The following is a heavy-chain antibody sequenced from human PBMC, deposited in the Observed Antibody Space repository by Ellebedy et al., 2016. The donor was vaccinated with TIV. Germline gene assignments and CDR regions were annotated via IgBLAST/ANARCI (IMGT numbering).Heavy chain of an antibody. CDR2: IDPSDSYT. CDR1: GYRFTSYW. V-gene: IGHV5-10-1*01. Sequence: WESLKISCKGSGYRFTSYWISWVRQMPGKGLEWMGRIDPSDSYTNYSPSFQGHVTISADKSISTAYLQWSSLKASDTAMYYCAIGYYSGFMGLRFGSIDYWGQGTLVTVSS. CDR3: AIGYYSGFMGLRFGSIDY. D-gene: IGHD5-12*01. J-gene: IGHJ4*02.